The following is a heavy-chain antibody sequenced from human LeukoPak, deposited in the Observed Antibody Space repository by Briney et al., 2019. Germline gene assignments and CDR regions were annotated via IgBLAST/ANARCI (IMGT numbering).Heavy chain of an antibody. CDR2: IIPIFGTA. CDR1: GGTFSSYA. V-gene: IGHV1-69*13. J-gene: IGHJ3*02. Sequence: SVKVSCKASGGTFSSYAISWVRQAPGQGLEWMGGIIPIFGTANYAQKFQGRVTITADESTSTAYMELSSLRPEDTAVYYCARDRGGYNQNAFDIWGQGTMVTVSS. CDR3: ARDRGGYNQNAFDI. D-gene: IGHD5-24*01.